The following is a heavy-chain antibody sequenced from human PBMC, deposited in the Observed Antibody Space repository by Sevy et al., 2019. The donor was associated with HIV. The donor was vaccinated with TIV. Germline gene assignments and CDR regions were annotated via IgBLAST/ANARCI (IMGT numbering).Heavy chain of an antibody. J-gene: IGHJ4*02. V-gene: IGHV1-46*01. Sequence: ASVKVSCKASGDTFTNNYIHWVRQAHGQGLEWMGMVDPSAGNTTYAQKFQGRVTMTRDTSTSILYMELSSLRSEDTAVYYCVRADPDQHFDSWGQGTLVTVSS. CDR2: VDPSAGNT. CDR1: GDTFTNNY. CDR3: VRADPDQHFDS.